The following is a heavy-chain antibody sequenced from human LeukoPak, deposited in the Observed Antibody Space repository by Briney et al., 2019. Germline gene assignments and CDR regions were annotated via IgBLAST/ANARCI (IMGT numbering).Heavy chain of an antibody. J-gene: IGHJ4*02. D-gene: IGHD1-1*01. Sequence: GGSLRLSCAASGFTLSNFAMHWVRQATGQGLEWVSAIGTAGDTFYPGSVKGRFTISRENAKNSLYLQMNSLRAEDTAVYYCASLQYNWNEADYWGQGTLVTVSS. V-gene: IGHV3-13*01. CDR1: GFTLSNFA. CDR3: ASLQYNWNEADY. CDR2: IGTAGDT.